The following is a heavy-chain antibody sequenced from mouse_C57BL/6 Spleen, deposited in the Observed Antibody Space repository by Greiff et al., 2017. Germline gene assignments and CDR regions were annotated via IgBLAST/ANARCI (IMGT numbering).Heavy chain of an antibody. CDR1: GYTFTSYW. V-gene: IGHV1-52*01. D-gene: IGHD1-1*01. J-gene: IGHJ2*01. CDR3: TTRSATDYFDY. Sequence: VQLQQPGAELVRPGSSVKLSCTASGYTFTSYWMPWVKQRPIQGLEWIGNIDPSDSETHYNHKFKDKATLTVDKSSNPAYLQISSLTSEDTAVYYCTTRSATDYFDYWGQGTTLTVSA. CDR2: IDPSDSET.